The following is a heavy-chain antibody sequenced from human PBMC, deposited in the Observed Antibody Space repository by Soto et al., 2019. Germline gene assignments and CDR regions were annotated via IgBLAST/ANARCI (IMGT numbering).Heavy chain of an antibody. CDR3: ARGKGSGSYRNYYYGMDV. V-gene: IGHV4-30-4*01. J-gene: IGHJ6*02. CDR2: IYYSGST. D-gene: IGHD3-10*01. CDR1: GGSISSGDYY. Sequence: PSETLSLTCTVSGGSISSGDYYWSWIRQPPGKGLEWIGYIYYSGSTYYNPSLKSRVTISVDTSKNQFSLKLSSVTAADTAVYYCARGKGSGSYRNYYYGMDVWGQGTTVTVS.